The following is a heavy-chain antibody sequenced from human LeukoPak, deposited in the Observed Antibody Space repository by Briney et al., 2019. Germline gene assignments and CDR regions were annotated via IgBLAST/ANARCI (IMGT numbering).Heavy chain of an antibody. D-gene: IGHD1-26*01. Sequence: SQTLSLTCAISGDSVSSSSAAWNWIRQSPSRGFEWLGRIHYRSKWYNDYAVSVKGRINIKSDTSKNQFSLQLNSVTPEDTAVYYCTRTGVGSGSHYYYYGMDDWGQGTTVTVSS. CDR2: IHYRSKWYN. CDR1: GDSVSSSSAA. V-gene: IGHV6-1*01. J-gene: IGHJ6*02. CDR3: TRTGVGSGSHYYYYGMDD.